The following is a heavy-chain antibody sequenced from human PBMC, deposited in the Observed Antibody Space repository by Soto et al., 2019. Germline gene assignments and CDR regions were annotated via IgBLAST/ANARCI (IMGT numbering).Heavy chain of an antibody. D-gene: IGHD1-1*01. J-gene: IGHJ2*01. Sequence: GSLRLSCAASGFRFSSYSMNWVRQAPGKGLEWVSSISLSSSYIYYADSVKGRFTTSRDNAKNSLYLQMNSLRAEDTAVYYCARGNGYNWNDVGWYFDLWGRGTLVTVSS. V-gene: IGHV3-21*06. CDR1: GFRFSSYS. CDR3: ARGNGYNWNDVGWYFDL. CDR2: ISLSSSYI.